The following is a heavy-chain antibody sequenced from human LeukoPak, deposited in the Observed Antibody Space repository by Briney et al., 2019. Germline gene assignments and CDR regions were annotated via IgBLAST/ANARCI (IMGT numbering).Heavy chain of an antibody. Sequence: SETLSLTCTVSGGSISSYYWSWIRQPPGKGLEWIGYIYYSRSTNYNPSLKSRVTISVDTSKNQFSLKLSSVTAADTAVYYCARDGAYYYYGMDVWGQGTTVTVSS. CDR3: ARDGAYYYYGMDV. D-gene: IGHD3-10*01. J-gene: IGHJ6*02. CDR1: GGSISSYY. V-gene: IGHV4-59*01. CDR2: IYYSRST.